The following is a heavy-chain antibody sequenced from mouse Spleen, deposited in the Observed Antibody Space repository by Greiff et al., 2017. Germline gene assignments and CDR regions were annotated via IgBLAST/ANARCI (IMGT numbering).Heavy chain of an antibody. CDR2: IYPGDGDT. J-gene: IGHJ1*01. CDR3: ASDLLRYFDV. V-gene: IGHV1-82*01. CDR1: GYAFSSSW. D-gene: IGHD1-1*01. Sequence: QVQLQQSGPELVKPGASVKISCKASGYAFSSSWMNWVKQRPGKGLEWIGRIYPGDGDTNYNGKFKGKSTLTADKSSSTAYMQLSSLTSEDSAVYFCASDLLRYFDVWGAGTTVTVSS.